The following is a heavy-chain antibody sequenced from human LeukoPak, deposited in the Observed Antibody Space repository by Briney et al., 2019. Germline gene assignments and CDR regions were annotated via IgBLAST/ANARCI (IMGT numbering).Heavy chain of an antibody. V-gene: IGHV3-11*04. CDR2: ISSSGSDT. J-gene: IGHJ6*03. CDR1: RFTFRDHF. CDR3: TRDAALEWLPLYYYYYMDV. D-gene: IGHD3-3*01. Sequence: GGSLRLSCAASRFTFRDHFMSWIRQPPGKGLEYVSYISSSGSDTYYSDSVKGRFTVSRDNAKNSLFLQMNSLRAEDTAVYYCTRDAALEWLPLYYYYYMDVWGKGTTVTVSS.